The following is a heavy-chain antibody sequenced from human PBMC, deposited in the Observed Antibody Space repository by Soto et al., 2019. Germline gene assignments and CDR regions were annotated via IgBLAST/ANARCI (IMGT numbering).Heavy chain of an antibody. CDR3: ARDPILGAKYYDFWSGYSEFDY. Sequence: GGSLRLSCAASGFTFSSYSMNWVRQAPGKGLEWVSSISSSSSYIYYADSVKGRFTISRDNAKNSLYLQMNSLRAEDTAVYYCARDPILGAKYYDFWSGYSEFDYWGQGTLATVSS. V-gene: IGHV3-21*01. J-gene: IGHJ4*02. CDR1: GFTFSSYS. D-gene: IGHD3-3*01. CDR2: ISSSSSYI.